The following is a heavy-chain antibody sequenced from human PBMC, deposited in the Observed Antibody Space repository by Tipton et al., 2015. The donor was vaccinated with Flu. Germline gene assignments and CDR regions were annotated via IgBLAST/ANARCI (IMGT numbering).Heavy chain of an antibody. CDR3: ARDLWNDRRAYYYYGVDV. V-gene: IGHV4-39*07. J-gene: IGHJ6*02. D-gene: IGHD1-1*01. CDR2: IYYSGTT. CDR1: GDSISTTIYY. Sequence: TLSLTCTVSGDSISTTIYYWGWVRHAPGKGLEWIGSIYYSGTTYYNPSLKSRVTISIDPSNNQFSLDLTSLTAADTAVYFCARDLWNDRRAYYYYGVDVWGQGTTVTVSS.